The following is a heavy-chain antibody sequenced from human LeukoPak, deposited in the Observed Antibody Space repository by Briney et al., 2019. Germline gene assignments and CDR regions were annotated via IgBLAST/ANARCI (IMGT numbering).Heavy chain of an antibody. V-gene: IGHV4-59*01. J-gene: IGHJ4*02. Sequence: PSETLSFTCTVSGGSISSYHWIWLRQPQGTGLEGIGYIHYSGTTNYNPSLKSRVTISVDTSKNQFSLKLSAVTAADTAVYYCARGVYIAAAQYGYWGQGTLVTVSS. CDR3: ARGVYIAAAQYGY. D-gene: IGHD6-13*01. CDR2: IHYSGTT. CDR1: GGSISSYH.